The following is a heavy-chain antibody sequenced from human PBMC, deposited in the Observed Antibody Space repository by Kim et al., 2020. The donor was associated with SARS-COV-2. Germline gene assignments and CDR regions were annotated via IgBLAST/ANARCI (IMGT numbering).Heavy chain of an antibody. CDR3: AKDLSFSRWYELDN. J-gene: IGHJ4*02. CDR2: IYSGGSST. D-gene: IGHD6-13*01. Sequence: GGSLRLSCAASGFTFSSYAMSWVRQAPGKGLEWVSVIYSGGSSTYYADSVKGRFTISRDNSKNTLYLQMNSLRAEDTAVYYCAKDLSFSRWYELDNWGQGTLVTVSS. CDR1: GFTFSSYA. V-gene: IGHV3-23*03.